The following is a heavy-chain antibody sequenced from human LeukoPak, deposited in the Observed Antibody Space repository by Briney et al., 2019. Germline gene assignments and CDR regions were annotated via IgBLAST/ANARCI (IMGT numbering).Heavy chain of an antibody. CDR1: GGSFSGFY. CDR2: INHSGRT. J-gene: IGHJ4*02. CDR3: ARVPAVAGISSDYFDY. Sequence: SETLSLTCAVCGGSFSGFYWTWIRQPPGRGLDWIGEINHSGRTRYPPSLKSRVTISVDTSKNQFSLKLSSVTAADTAVYYCARVPAVAGISSDYFDYWGQGTLVTVSS. V-gene: IGHV4-34*01. D-gene: IGHD6-19*01.